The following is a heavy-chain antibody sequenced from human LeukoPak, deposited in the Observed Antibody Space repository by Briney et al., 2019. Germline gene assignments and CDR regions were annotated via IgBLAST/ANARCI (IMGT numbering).Heavy chain of an antibody. Sequence: PGGSLRLSCAASGFNFRNSWMTWVRQAPGKGLEWVANIKEDGSAKNYVGSVRGRFTISRDNAKNSLYLQMNSLRAEDTAVYYCARDSAYNAFDYWGQGTLVTVSS. CDR1: GFNFRNSW. CDR3: ARDSAYNAFDY. J-gene: IGHJ4*02. V-gene: IGHV3-7*05. CDR2: IKEDGSAK. D-gene: IGHD5-12*01.